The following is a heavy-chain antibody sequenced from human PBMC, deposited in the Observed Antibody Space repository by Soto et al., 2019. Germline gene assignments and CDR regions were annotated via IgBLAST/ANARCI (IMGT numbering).Heavy chain of an antibody. Sequence: ASVKVSCKASGYTFTSYDINWVRQATGQGLEWMGWMNPNSGNTGYAQKFQGRVTMTRNTSISTAYMELSSLRSEDTAVYYCATINGRFLDYYMDVWGKGTTVTVSS. J-gene: IGHJ6*03. D-gene: IGHD3-3*01. CDR1: GYTFTSYD. V-gene: IGHV1-8*01. CDR2: MNPNSGNT. CDR3: ATINGRFLDYYMDV.